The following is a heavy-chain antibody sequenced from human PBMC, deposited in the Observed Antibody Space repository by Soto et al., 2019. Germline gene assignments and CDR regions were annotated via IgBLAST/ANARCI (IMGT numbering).Heavy chain of an antibody. V-gene: IGHV3-11*01. CDR2: VTFSGNTV. J-gene: IGHJ6*02. CDR1: GFTFSDSY. CDR3: ARVSWREKYGMDV. Sequence: PGGSLRLSCAASGFTFSDSYMSWIRQAPGKGREWSSYVTFSGNTVYYADSLKGRFTTSRDNAKNSLDLQMNRLRAEDTAVYYCARVSWREKYGMDVWGQGTTVTVSS.